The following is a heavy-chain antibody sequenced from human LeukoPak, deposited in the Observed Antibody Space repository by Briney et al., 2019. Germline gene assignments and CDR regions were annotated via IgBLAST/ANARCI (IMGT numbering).Heavy chain of an antibody. V-gene: IGHV1-18*01. D-gene: IGHD6-6*01. J-gene: IGHJ5*02. CDR3: ATEASIAARSGWFDP. Sequence: ASVKVSCKASGYTFTSYGISWVRQAPGQGLEWMGWISAYNTNTNYAQKLQGRVTMTTDTSTSTAYMELRSLRSDDTAVYYCATEASIAARSGWFDPWGQGTLVTVSS. CDR2: ISAYNTNT. CDR1: GYTFTSYG.